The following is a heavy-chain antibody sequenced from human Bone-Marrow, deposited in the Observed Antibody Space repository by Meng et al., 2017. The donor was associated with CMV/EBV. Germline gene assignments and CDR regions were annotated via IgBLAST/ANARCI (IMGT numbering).Heavy chain of an antibody. CDR1: GGSISSYY. Sequence: SETLSLTCTVPGGSISSYYWSWIRQPPGKGLEWIGYIYYSGSTNYNPSLKSRVTISVDTSKNQFSLKLSSVTAADTAVYYCASSSLGTVLYYFDYWGQGTLVTVSS. V-gene: IGHV4-59*01. J-gene: IGHJ4*02. CDR3: ASSSLGTVLYYFDY. CDR2: IYYSGST. D-gene: IGHD2/OR15-2a*01.